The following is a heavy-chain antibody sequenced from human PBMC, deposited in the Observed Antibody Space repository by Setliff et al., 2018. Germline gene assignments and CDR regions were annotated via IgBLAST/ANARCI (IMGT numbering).Heavy chain of an antibody. CDR2: ISAYNGNT. J-gene: IGHJ3*02. Sequence: ASVKVSCKASGYTFTSYGISWVRQAPGQGLEWMGWISAYNGNTNYAQKLQGRVTMTTDTSTSTAYMELSSLRSEDTAVYYCARSSLLSEQQSDAFDIWGQGTMVTVSS. CDR1: GYTFTSYG. CDR3: ARSSLLSEQQSDAFDI. V-gene: IGHV1-18*01. D-gene: IGHD6-13*01.